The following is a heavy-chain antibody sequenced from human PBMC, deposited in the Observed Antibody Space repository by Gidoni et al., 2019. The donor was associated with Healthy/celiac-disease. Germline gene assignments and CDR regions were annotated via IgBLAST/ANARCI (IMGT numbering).Heavy chain of an antibody. D-gene: IGHD4-4*01. V-gene: IGHV3-30-3*01. J-gene: IGHJ4*02. CDR3: ARGDDYTYYFDY. Sequence: QVQLVESGGGVVQPGRSLRLSCAASGFTFSSYAMHWVRQAPGKGLEWVAVISYDGSNKYYADSVKGRFTISRDNSKNTLYLQMNSLRAEDTAVYYCARGDDYTYYFDYWGQGTLVTVSS. CDR2: ISYDGSNK. CDR1: GFTFSSYA.